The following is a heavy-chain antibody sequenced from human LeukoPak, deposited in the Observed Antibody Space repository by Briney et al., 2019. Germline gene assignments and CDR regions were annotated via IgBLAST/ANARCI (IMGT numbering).Heavy chain of an antibody. D-gene: IGHD4-11*01. CDR2: IKENGNEQ. V-gene: IGHV3-7*01. CDR1: GFLFTSYW. Sequence: GSLRLSCEASGFLFTSYWMSWVRQAPGKGPEWVAHIKENGNEQYYADSVKGRFTISRDNVKQSLCLQMNNLRVEDTAVYYCARGPGDYDASDIWGQGTMVTVSS. J-gene: IGHJ3*02. CDR3: ARGPGDYDASDI.